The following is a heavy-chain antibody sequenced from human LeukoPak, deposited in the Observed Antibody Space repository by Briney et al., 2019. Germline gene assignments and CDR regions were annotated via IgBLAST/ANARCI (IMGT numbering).Heavy chain of an antibody. V-gene: IGHV3-23*01. Sequence: GGSLRLSCVASGFTFNIYAMIWVRQAPGKGLEWVSGISGSGSNTYNADYVKGRFTISRDNSKNTVYLQMNSLRAEDTAVYYCAKQYRYYYYYGMDVWGQGTTVTVSS. D-gene: IGHD2/OR15-2a*01. CDR2: ISGSGSNT. CDR3: AKQYRYYYYYGMDV. J-gene: IGHJ6*02. CDR1: GFTFNIYA.